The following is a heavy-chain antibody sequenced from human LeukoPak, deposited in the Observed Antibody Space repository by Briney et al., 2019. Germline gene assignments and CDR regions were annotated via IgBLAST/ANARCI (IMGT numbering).Heavy chain of an antibody. D-gene: IGHD6-19*01. J-gene: IGHJ4*02. CDR2: IWYDGSNK. CDR3: AKVGTRSSGRYYFDY. Sequence: VRSLRLSCAASAFTFSSYGMHWVRQAPGKGLEWVAVIWYDGSNKYYADSVKGRFTISRDNSKNTLYLQMNRLRAEDTAVYYCAKVGTRSSGRYYFDYWGQGTLVTVSS. V-gene: IGHV3-33*06. CDR1: AFTFSSYG.